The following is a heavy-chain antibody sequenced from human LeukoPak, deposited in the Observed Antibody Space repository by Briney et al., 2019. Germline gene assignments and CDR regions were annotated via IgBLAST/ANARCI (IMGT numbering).Heavy chain of an antibody. J-gene: IGHJ4*02. Sequence: ASVRVSCKVSGYTLTELSMHWVRQAPGKGLEWMGGFDPEDGETIYAQKFQGRVTMTEDTSTDTAYMELSSLRSEDTAVYYCATGLDLTGYYSPAAFDYWGQGTLVTVSS. CDR3: ATGLDLTGYYSPAAFDY. CDR2: FDPEDGET. D-gene: IGHD3-9*01. V-gene: IGHV1-24*01. CDR1: GYTLTELS.